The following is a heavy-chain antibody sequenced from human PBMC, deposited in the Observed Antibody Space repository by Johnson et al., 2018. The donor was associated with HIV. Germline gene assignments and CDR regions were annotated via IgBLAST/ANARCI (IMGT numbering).Heavy chain of an antibody. CDR2: IGTAGDT. Sequence: VQLVESGGGLVQPGGSLRLSCAASGFTFSRYDMHWVHQATGKGLEWVSGIGTAGDTYYPGSVKGRFTISRENVKNSLYLQMNSLRAGDTAVYYCARVGLDYSKFDAFDIWGQGTMVTVSS. V-gene: IGHV3-13*01. CDR1: GFTFSRYD. CDR3: ARVGLDYSKFDAFDI. J-gene: IGHJ3*02. D-gene: IGHD4-11*01.